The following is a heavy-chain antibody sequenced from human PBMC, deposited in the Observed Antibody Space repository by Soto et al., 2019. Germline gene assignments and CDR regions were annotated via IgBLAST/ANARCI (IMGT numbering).Heavy chain of an antibody. V-gene: IGHV3-21*01. CDR3: ASPLFSTSVYYYYYMDV. CDR1: GFTFSSYS. J-gene: IGHJ6*03. CDR2: ISSSSSYI. D-gene: IGHD2-2*01. Sequence: GGSLRLSCAASGFTFSSYSMNWVRQAPGKGLEWVSSISSSSSYIYYADSVKGRFTISRDNAKNSLHLQMNSLRAEDTAVYYCASPLFSTSVYYYYYMDVWGKGTTVTVSS.